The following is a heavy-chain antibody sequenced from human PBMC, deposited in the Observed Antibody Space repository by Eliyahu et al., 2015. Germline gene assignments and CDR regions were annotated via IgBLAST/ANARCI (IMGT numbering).Heavy chain of an antibody. J-gene: IGHJ4*02. CDR3: ARDRWNDVEGYFDY. Sequence: QVQLQESGPGLVKPSETLSLTCTVXGXSISSYYWSWFRQPAGKGLEWIGRXYTSVSTNYNPSLKSRVSMSVDTSKYQFYLKLNSVTAADTAVYYCARDRWNDVEGYFDYWGQGTLVTVSS. CDR2: XYTSVST. D-gene: IGHD1-1*01. V-gene: IGHV4-4*07. CDR1: GXSISSYY.